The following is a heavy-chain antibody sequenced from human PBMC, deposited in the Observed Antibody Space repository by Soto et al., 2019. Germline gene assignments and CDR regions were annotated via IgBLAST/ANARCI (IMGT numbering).Heavy chain of an antibody. CDR2: IYHSGST. D-gene: IGHD6-13*01. CDR3: TRENGYWFDP. J-gene: IGHJ5*02. CDR1: GGSISSGGYS. V-gene: IGHV4-30-2*01. Sequence: SENLSLTCAVSGGSISSGGYSWSWIRQPPGKGLEWIGYIYHSGSTYYNPSLKSRVTISVDRSKNQFSLKLSSVTAADTAVYSCTRENGYWFDPWGQGTLVTVSS.